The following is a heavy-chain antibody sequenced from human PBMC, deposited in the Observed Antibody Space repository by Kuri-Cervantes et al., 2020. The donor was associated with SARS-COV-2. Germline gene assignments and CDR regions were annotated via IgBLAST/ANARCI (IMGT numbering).Heavy chain of an antibody. Sequence: GGSLRLPCAASGFTFSSYEMNWVRQAPGKGLEWVSSISSSSSYIYYADSVKGRFTISRDNAKNSLYLQMNNLRAEDRAVYYCAKDLIAAAGNDYFYMDVWGTGTTVTVSS. J-gene: IGHJ6*03. CDR1: GFTFSSYE. CDR2: ISSSSSYI. V-gene: IGHV3-21*01. D-gene: IGHD6-13*01. CDR3: AKDLIAAAGNDYFYMDV.